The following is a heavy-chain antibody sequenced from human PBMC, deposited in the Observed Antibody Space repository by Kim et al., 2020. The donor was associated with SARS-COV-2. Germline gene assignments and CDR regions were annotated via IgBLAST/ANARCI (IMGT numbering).Heavy chain of an antibody. J-gene: IGHJ4*02. D-gene: IGHD1-26*01. CDR2: IYYSGST. CDR3: ARGGGSYYGIDY. Sequence: SETLSLTCTVSGGSISSYYWSWIRQPPGKGLEWIGYIYYSGSTNYNPSLKSRVTISVDTSKNQFSLKLSSVTAADTAVYYCARGGGSYYGIDYWGQGTLVTVSS. V-gene: IGHV4-59*13. CDR1: GGSISSYY.